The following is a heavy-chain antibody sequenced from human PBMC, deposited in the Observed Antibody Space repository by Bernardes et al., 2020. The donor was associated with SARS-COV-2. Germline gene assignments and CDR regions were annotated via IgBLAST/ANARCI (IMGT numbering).Heavy chain of an antibody. J-gene: IGHJ3*02. CDR2: ISGSGGST. V-gene: IGHV3-23*01. CDR3: AKDYFPATVVTPKSRPLNDAFDI. D-gene: IGHD4-17*01. CDR1: GFTFSSYA. Sequence: GSLRLSCAASGFTFSSYAMSWVRQAPGKGLEWVSAISGSGGSTYYADSVKGRFTISRDNSKNTLYLQMNSLRAEDTAVYYCAKDYFPATVVTPKSRPLNDAFDIWGQGTMVTVSS.